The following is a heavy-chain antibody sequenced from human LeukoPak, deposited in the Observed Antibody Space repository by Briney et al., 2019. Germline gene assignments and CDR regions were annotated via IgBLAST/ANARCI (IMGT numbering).Heavy chain of an antibody. D-gene: IGHD3-22*01. V-gene: IGHV4-39*01. J-gene: IGHJ4*02. CDR3: VNYYDSSDYQQPNHFDY. Sequence: SETLSLTCTVSGGSISSSSYYWGWILQPPGKGLDWIGSIYYSGSTYHNPSLKSRFTISVDTSKNQFSLKLSSVTAADTAVYYCVNYYDSSDYQQPNHFDYWGQGTLVTVSS. CDR2: IYYSGST. CDR1: GGSISSSSYY.